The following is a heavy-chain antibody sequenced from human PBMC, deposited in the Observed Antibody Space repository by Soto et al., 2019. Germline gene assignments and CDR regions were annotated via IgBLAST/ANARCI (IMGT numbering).Heavy chain of an antibody. J-gene: IGHJ5*02. D-gene: IGHD2-2*01. Sequence: SETLSLTCAVYGGSFSGYYWSWIRQPPGKGLEWIGEINHSGSTNYNPSLKSRVTISVDTSKNQFSLKLSSVTAADTAVYYCARVPDRWGQGTLVTSPQ. CDR2: INHSGST. CDR1: GGSFSGYY. V-gene: IGHV4-34*01. CDR3: ARVPDR.